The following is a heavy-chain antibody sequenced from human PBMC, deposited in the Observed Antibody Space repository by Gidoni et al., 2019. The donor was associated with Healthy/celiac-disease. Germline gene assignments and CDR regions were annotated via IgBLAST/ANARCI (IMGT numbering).Heavy chain of an antibody. CDR1: GYSISSGYY. CDR3: ARGSSGLELPDLYYFDY. V-gene: IGHV4-38-2*01. J-gene: IGHJ4*02. D-gene: IGHD1-26*01. Sequence: QVQLQESGPGLVKPSETLSLTCAVSGYSISSGYYWGWIRQPPGKGLEWIGSIYLSGSTYYNPSLKSRVTISVDTSKTQFSLKLSSVTAADTAVYYCARGSSGLELPDLYYFDYWGQGTLVTVSS. CDR2: IYLSGST.